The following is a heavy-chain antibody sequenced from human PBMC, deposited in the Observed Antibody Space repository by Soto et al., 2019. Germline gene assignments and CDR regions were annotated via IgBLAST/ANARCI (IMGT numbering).Heavy chain of an antibody. D-gene: IGHD3-9*01. CDR2: IYYSGST. CDR3: ARGMAEEQIFYYFDY. Sequence: SSTVSGGSVSSGSYYWSWIRQPPGKGLEWIGYIYYSGSTNYNPSLKNRVTISVDASKSQFYLKLRSVTAADTAVYYCARGMAEEQIFYYFDYWGQGALVTVSS. J-gene: IGHJ4*02. CDR1: GGSVSSGSYY. V-gene: IGHV4-61*01.